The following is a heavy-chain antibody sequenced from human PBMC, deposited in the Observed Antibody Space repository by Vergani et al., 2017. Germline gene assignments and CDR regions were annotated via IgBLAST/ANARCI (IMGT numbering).Heavy chain of an antibody. CDR1: GGTFSSYA. V-gene: IGHV1-69*01. CDR2: IIPIFGTA. D-gene: IGHD5-24*01. CDR3: ARGGPVGRLQLFYRFDY. Sequence: QVQLVQSGAEVKKPGSSVKVSCKASGGTFSSYAISWVRQAPGQGLEWMGGIIPIFGTANYAQKFQGRVTITADESTSTAYMELRSLRSEDTAVYYCARGGPVGRLQLFYRFDYWGQGTLVTVSS. J-gene: IGHJ4*02.